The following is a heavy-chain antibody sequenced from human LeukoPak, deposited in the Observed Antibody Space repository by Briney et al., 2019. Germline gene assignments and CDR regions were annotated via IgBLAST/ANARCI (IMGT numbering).Heavy chain of an antibody. D-gene: IGHD3-10*01. J-gene: IGHJ5*02. V-gene: IGHV4-34*01. Sequence: SETLSLTCAVYGGSFSGYYWSWIRQPPGKGLEWIGEINHGGSTNYNPSLKSRVTISLDTSKNQFSLKLSSVTAADTAVYYCARGITMVRGVTRGNWFDPWGQGTLVTVSS. CDR1: GGSFSGYY. CDR2: INHGGST. CDR3: ARGITMVRGVTRGNWFDP.